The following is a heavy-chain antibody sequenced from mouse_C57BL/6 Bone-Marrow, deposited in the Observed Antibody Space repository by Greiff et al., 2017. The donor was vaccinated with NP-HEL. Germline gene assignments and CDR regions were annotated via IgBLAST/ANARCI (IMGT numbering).Heavy chain of an antibody. V-gene: IGHV3-8*01. D-gene: IGHD2-1*01. CDR2: ISYSGST. CDR1: GYSITSDY. J-gene: IGHJ1*03. Sequence: EVKLVESGPGLAKPSQTLSLTCSVTGYSITSDYWNWIRKFPGNKLEYIGYISYSGSTYYNPSLKSRISITRDTSKNQYYLQLNSVTTEDTATYYCARGGGNYIRYFDVWGTGTTVTVSS. CDR3: ARGGGNYIRYFDV.